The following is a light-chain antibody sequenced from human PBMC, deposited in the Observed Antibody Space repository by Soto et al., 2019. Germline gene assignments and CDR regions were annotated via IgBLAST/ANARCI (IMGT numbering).Light chain of an antibody. V-gene: IGLV2-8*01. J-gene: IGLJ2*01. CDR2: EVN. CDR3: TSFAGSNNLGL. CDR1: SSDVGGYNY. Sequence: QSALTQPPSASGSPGQSVTISCTGTSSDVGGYNYVSWYQQHPGKAPKLILFEVNKRPSGVPDRFSGSKSGNTASLTVSGLQPEDEADYYCTSFAGSNNLGLFGGGTKLTVL.